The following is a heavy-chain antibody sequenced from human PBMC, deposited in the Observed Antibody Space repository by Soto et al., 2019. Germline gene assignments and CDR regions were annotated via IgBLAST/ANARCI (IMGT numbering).Heavy chain of an antibody. Sequence: SVTLSLTCTVSGGSISSGGYYWSWIRQPPGKGLEWIGYIYYSGNTYYNPSLKSRVMISVDTSKNQFSLNLSSVTAADTAVYYCASGYYDILTGRDTKYYFDYWGQGALVTVSS. CDR1: GGSISSGGYY. CDR3: ASGYYDILTGRDTKYYFDY. V-gene: IGHV4-30-4*01. CDR2: IYYSGNT. D-gene: IGHD3-9*01. J-gene: IGHJ4*02.